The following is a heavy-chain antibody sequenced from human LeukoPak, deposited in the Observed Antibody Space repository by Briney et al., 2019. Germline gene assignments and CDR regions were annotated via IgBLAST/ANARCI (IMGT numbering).Heavy chain of an antibody. J-gene: IGHJ4*02. Sequence: PSETLSLTCTVSGGSISTYYWSWIRQPPGKGLEWIGYIYYSGSTDYNPSLKSRVTISVDTSKNQFSLKLRSVTAADTAVYYCARVVSSSRYPDYWGQGTLVTVSS. CDR3: ARVVSSSRYPDY. CDR1: GGSISTYY. D-gene: IGHD6-13*01. CDR2: IYYSGST. V-gene: IGHV4-59*08.